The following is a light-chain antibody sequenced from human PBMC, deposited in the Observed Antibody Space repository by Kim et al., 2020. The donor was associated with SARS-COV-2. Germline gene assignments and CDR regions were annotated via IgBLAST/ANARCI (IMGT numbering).Light chain of an antibody. CDR2: GAS. Sequence: SPGERATLSCRASQGVSGSYLAWFQQKPGQPPRLLIYGASSRAAGIPDRFSGSGSGTDFTLTINRLEPEDFAVYYCQQYTRTPRTFGQGTKVDIK. V-gene: IGKV3-20*01. CDR1: QGVSGSY. J-gene: IGKJ1*01. CDR3: QQYTRTPRT.